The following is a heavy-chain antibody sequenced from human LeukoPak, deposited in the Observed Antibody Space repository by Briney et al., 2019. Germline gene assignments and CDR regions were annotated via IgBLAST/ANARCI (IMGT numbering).Heavy chain of an antibody. D-gene: IGHD6-19*01. J-gene: IGHJ4*02. CDR3: AHGSGWYLFDY. CDR2: IYWDDDK. V-gene: IGHV2-5*08. CDR1: GGSVSSYYW. Sequence: TLSLTCSVSGGSVSSYYWSWIRQPPGKALEWLALIYWDDDKRYSPSLKSRLTITKDTSKNQVVLTMTNMDPVDTATYYCAHGSGWYLFDYWGQGTLVTVSS.